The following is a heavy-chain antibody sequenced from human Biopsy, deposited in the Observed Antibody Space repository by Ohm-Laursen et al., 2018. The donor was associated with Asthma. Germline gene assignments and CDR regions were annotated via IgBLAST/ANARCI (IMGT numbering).Heavy chain of an antibody. CDR2: IIPFYGTA. CDR1: GGTFITFG. Sequence: SSEKASCQASGGTFITFGTSWARQAPGQGLEWMGRIIPFYGTATYAQNFQGRLTLTADESTGTAYMDLCSLRSGDTAVYFCARDYDVDYVQKLLPLAYWGQGTLVTVSS. J-gene: IGHJ4*02. CDR3: ARDYDVDYVQKLLPLAY. D-gene: IGHD4-17*01. V-gene: IGHV1-69*15.